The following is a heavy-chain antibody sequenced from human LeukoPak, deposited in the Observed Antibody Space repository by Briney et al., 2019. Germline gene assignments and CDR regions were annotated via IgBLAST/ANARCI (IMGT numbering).Heavy chain of an antibody. CDR1: GFSFSTFS. J-gene: IGHJ4*02. D-gene: IGHD4-17*01. V-gene: IGHV3-21*01. Sequence: GGSLRLSCVVSGFSFSTFSMNWARQAPGKGLEWVSFISSSSSYIYYEDSVKGRFTISRDNAKNSLHLQMNSLRAEDMAVYYCAPSPDYGDYYWGQGTLVTVSS. CDR3: APSPDYGDYY. CDR2: ISSSSSYI.